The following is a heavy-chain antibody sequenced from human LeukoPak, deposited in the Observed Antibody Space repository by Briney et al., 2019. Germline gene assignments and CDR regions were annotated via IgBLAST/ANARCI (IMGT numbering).Heavy chain of an antibody. CDR1: GFTFAGYS. CDR2: IKYDGNTK. J-gene: IGHJ4*02. CDR3: AMGGQKSIAVTV. Sequence: GGSLRLSCAASGFTFAGYSMHWVRQAPGKGLEWTTLIKYDGNTKYYADSVKGRFTISRDNSKNMVYLQMDSLRIEDTGVYYCAMGGQKSIAVTVWGQGTLVTVSS. V-gene: IGHV3-30*03. D-gene: IGHD6-19*01.